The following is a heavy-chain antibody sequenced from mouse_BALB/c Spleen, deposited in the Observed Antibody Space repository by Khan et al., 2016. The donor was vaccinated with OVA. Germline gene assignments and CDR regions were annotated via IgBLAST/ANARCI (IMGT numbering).Heavy chain of an antibody. V-gene: IGHV1-9*01. J-gene: IGHJ3*01. CDR1: GYTFSSYW. Sequence: QVRLQQSGAELMKPGASVKISCKATGYTFSSYWIEWVKQRPGHGLEWIGEILPGSGRNNYNEKFKGKATFTADTSSNIAYMQLSNLTSDDSAVYYCARGNYYGSSSWFGYWGQGTLVTVSA. D-gene: IGHD1-1*01. CDR2: ILPGSGRN. CDR3: ARGNYYGSSSWFGY.